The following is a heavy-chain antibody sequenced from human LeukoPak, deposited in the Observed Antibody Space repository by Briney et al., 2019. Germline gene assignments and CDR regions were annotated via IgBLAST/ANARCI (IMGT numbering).Heavy chain of an antibody. CDR3: AKGLWFGEYYFDS. CDR1: GYSISSGYY. V-gene: IGHV4-38-2*01. J-gene: IGHJ4*02. D-gene: IGHD3-10*01. CDR2: IYHSGNT. Sequence: SETLSLTCAVSGYSISSGYYWGWIRQPPGKGLEWIGSIYHSGNTYHNPSLKSRVTISVDASKNQFSLRVSSVTAADTAVYYCAKGLWFGEYYFDSWGQGTLVTVSS.